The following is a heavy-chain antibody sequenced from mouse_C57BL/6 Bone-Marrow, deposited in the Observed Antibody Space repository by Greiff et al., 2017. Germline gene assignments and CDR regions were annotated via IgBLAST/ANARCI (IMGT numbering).Heavy chain of an antibody. CDR1: DYTFTSYW. D-gene: IGHD1-1*01. CDR2: IYPGSGST. V-gene: IGHV1-55*01. Sequence: QVQLQQPGAELVKPGASVKMSCKASDYTFTSYWITWVKQRPGQGLEWIGDIYPGSGSTNYNEKFKSKATLTVDTSSSTAYMQLSSLTSEDSAVXYCARKRYPDWYFDVWDTGTTVTVSS. CDR3: ARKRYPDWYFDV. J-gene: IGHJ1*03.